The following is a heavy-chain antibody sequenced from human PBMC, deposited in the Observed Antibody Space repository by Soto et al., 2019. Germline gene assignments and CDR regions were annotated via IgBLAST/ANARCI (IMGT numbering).Heavy chain of an antibody. V-gene: IGHV4-61*08. CDR1: GGCISSGGYY. CDR3: ATSYGNAWYTY. Sequence: PSETLSLTCTVSGGCISSGGYYWSWIRQHPGKGLEWIGYIYYSGSTYYNPSLKSRLTISVDRSKNQFTLQLTSVTVADTAVYYCATSYGNAWYTYWGQGTQVTVSS. CDR2: IYYSGST. J-gene: IGHJ4*02. D-gene: IGHD6-13*01.